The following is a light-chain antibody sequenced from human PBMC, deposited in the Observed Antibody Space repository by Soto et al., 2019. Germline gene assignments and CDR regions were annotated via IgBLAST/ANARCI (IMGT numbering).Light chain of an antibody. Sequence: QSVLTQPPSVSAAPGQMVTVSCSGSGSNIGNNYVSWYQQFPGTAPKLLIYDNSKRPSGIPDRFSGSKSGTSATLGITGLQTGDEADYYCGTWDSSLSAVVFGGGTKVTVL. CDR2: DNS. J-gene: IGLJ2*01. V-gene: IGLV1-51*01. CDR1: GSNIGNNY. CDR3: GTWDSSLSAVV.